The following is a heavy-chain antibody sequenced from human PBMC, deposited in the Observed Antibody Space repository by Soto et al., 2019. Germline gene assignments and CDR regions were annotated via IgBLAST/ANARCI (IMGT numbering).Heavy chain of an antibody. D-gene: IGHD1-1*01. J-gene: IGHJ4*02. CDR3: VKWNGNGDS. CDR1: GFSISHYG. CDR2: FSGSGGGT. Sequence: EVQLLESGGGSVQPGGSLTLSCAASGFSISHYGVTWVREAPGKGLEWVSGFSGSGGGTFYADSVKGRFTISREYSTNTVYLQMNSLRVADTAVYYCVKWNGNGDSWGQGPVVTVSS. V-gene: IGHV3-23*01.